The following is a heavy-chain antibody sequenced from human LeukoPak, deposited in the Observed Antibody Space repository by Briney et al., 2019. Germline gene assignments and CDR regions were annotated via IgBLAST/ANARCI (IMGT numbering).Heavy chain of an antibody. V-gene: IGHV3-7*04. CDR2: IKPDGSAE. CDR3: ARDTAWGALDI. J-gene: IGHJ3*02. D-gene: IGHD7-27*01. Sequence: GGSLRLSCAASGFTFSNSWMIWVRQAPGKGLEGVANIKPDGSAEYYVDSVKGRFTISRDNARNSLHLQMNSLRVEDAAVYYCARDTAWGALDIWGQGTMVTVSS. CDR1: GFTFSNSW.